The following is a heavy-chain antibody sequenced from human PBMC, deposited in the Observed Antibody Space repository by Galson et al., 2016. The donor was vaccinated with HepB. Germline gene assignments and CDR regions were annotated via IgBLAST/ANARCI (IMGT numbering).Heavy chain of an antibody. CDR3: ARDSPGGWVLFDY. Sequence: SVKVSCKASGYTFTNFGISWVRLAPGQGLEWLGWISAYNGNTNFAQKLQGRVTVTIDTSTSTAYMELRSLISDDTAVYYCARDSPGGWVLFDYWGQGTLVTVSS. CDR2: ISAYNGNT. J-gene: IGHJ4*02. D-gene: IGHD6-19*01. CDR1: GYTFTNFG. V-gene: IGHV1-18*01.